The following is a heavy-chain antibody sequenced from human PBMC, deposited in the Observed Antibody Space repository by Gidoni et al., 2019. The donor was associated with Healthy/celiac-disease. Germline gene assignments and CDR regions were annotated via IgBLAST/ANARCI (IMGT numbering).Heavy chain of an antibody. V-gene: IGHV3-23*01. D-gene: IGHD2-15*01. CDR2: ISGSGGST. J-gene: IGHJ3*02. CDR1: GFTFSSYA. CDR3: AKDLKPVPRGWFRAFDI. Sequence: EVQLLESGGGLVQPGGSLRLSCAASGFTFSSYAMSGVRQAPGKGLEWVSAISGSGGSTYYADSVKGRFTISRDNSKNTLYLQMNSLRAEDTAVYYCAKDLKPVPRGWFRAFDIWGQGTMVTVSS.